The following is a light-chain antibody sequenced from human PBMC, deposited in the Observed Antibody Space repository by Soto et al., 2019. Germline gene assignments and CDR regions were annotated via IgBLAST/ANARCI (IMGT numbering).Light chain of an antibody. J-gene: IGLJ2*01. CDR1: ISDLGGYNY. CDR2: EVS. V-gene: IGLV2-14*01. CDR3: SSYTTSTTVV. Sequence: QSVLTQPASVSGSPGQSITISCTGTISDLGGYNYVSWYQQHPGQAPKLIIYEVSNRPSGVSDRFSGSKSGNTASLTISGLQAEDEAHYYCSSYTTSTTVVFGGGTQLTVL.